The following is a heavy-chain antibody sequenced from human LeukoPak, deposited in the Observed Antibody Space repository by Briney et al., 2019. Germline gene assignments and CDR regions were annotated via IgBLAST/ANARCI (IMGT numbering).Heavy chain of an antibody. V-gene: IGHV1-2*02. CDR3: ARISISNAPDY. J-gene: IGHJ4*02. CDR1: GFTFTDYF. CDR2: INPHSGGT. Sequence: GASVKVSCKASGFTFTDYFMHWVRRAPGQGLEWMGWINPHSGGTNYAQQFQGRVTMTRDTSISTAYMELSRLRSDDTAVYYCARISISNAPDYWGQGTLVTVSS. D-gene: IGHD3-3*02.